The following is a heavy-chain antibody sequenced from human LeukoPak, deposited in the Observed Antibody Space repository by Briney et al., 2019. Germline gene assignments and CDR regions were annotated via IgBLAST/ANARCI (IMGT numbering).Heavy chain of an antibody. J-gene: IGHJ4*02. V-gene: IGHV3-33*01. CDR3: ARGRLGDYDSSIDY. Sequence: GGSLRLSCTASGFPFSGFGMHWVRQAPGKGLEWVAVIWYDATNKYYADSVRGRFTISRDNSENTLYLQMNSLSPEDTAIYYCARGRLGDYDSSIDYWGQGTLVSVSS. CDR2: IWYDATNK. D-gene: IGHD3-22*01. CDR1: GFPFSGFG.